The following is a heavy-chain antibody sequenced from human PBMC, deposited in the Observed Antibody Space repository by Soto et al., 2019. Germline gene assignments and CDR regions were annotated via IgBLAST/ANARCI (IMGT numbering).Heavy chain of an antibody. Sequence: ASVKVSCKASGYTFTSYDINWVRQATGQGLEWMGWMSPYSGNTGYAQNFQGRVTMTRNTSISTVYMELSSLRSEDTAVYYCARGHSSGYSPQDYWGQGTLVTSPQ. CDR3: ARGHSSGYSPQDY. CDR2: MSPYSGNT. V-gene: IGHV1-8*01. D-gene: IGHD3-22*01. CDR1: GYTFTSYD. J-gene: IGHJ4*02.